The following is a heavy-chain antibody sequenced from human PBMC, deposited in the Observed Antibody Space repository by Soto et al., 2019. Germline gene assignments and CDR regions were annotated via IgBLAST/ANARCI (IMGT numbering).Heavy chain of an antibody. V-gene: IGHV3-30*18. D-gene: IGHD2-15*01. CDR3: AKDRRDGDFMHILVVDF. CDR1: GFSLSSYA. J-gene: IGHJ4*02. Sequence: QVRLVESGGGVVQPGGSLRLSCATSGFSLSSYAMHWVRQAPGKGLEWVALMSYDETKKYYADSVKGRFTISRDTSKNPLLLQLKNLRVEDTAVYYCAKDRRDGDFMHILVVDFWGQGALVTVSS. CDR2: MSYDETKK.